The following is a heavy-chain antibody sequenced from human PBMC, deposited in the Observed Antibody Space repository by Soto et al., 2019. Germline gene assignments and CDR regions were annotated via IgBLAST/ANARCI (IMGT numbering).Heavy chain of an antibody. D-gene: IGHD6-19*01. J-gene: IGHJ4*02. Sequence: QLQLQESDPGLMKPSETLSLTCTVSSGSISSSSHYWGWIRQPPGTGLEWIGKIYYSGSTFYNPSLKSRVTISIDTSKNQFSLRLSSVTAADTALYYCARHSSWGRSGLDSWGQGSLVTVSS. V-gene: IGHV4-39*01. CDR1: SGSISSSSHY. CDR3: ARHSSWGRSGLDS. CDR2: IYYSGST.